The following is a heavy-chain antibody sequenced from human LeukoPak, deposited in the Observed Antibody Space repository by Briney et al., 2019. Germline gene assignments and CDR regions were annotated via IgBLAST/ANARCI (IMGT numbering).Heavy chain of an antibody. CDR2: IYYSGST. J-gene: IGHJ5*02. Sequence: SETLSLTCTVSGGSISSYYWSWIRQPPGKGLEWIGYIYYSGSTNYNPSLKSRVTISVDTSKNQFSLKLSSVTAADTAVYYCARELEYYDILTGYYPYNWFDPWGQGTPVTVSS. D-gene: IGHD3-9*01. CDR3: ARELEYYDILTGYYPYNWFDP. V-gene: IGHV4-59*01. CDR1: GGSISSYY.